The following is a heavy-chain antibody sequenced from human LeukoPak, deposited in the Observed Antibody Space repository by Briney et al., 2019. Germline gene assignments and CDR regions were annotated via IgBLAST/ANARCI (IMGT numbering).Heavy chain of an antibody. CDR1: GFTFSSYT. Sequence: GGSLRLSCAASGFTFSSYTMNWVRQAPGKGLEWVSSISSGSTYIYYADSVKGRFTISRDNAKNSLYLQMNSLRAEDTAVYYCAAQYYDSSGCLGPFDIWGQGTMVTVSS. CDR2: ISSGSTYI. D-gene: IGHD3-22*01. CDR3: AAQYYDSSGCLGPFDI. V-gene: IGHV3-21*01. J-gene: IGHJ3*02.